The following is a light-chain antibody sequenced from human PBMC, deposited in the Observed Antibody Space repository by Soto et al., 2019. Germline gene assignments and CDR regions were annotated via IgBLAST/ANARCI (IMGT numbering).Light chain of an antibody. CDR1: SSNIGAGYD. Sequence: QSVLTQPPSVSGAPGQRVTISCTGSSSNIGAGYDVHWYQQLPGRAPKLLIYGNSNRPSGVPDRFSGSKSGTSASLAITGRQADDEADYYCQSYDSSLSVVVFGGGTKLTVL. CDR2: GNS. V-gene: IGLV1-40*01. CDR3: QSYDSSLSVVV. J-gene: IGLJ2*01.